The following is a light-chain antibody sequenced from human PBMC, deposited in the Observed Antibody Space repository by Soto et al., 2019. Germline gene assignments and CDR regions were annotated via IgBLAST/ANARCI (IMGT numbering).Light chain of an antibody. J-gene: IGLJ1*01. Sequence: QSVLTQPASVSGPPGQSITISCTGTSSDVGGYRYVSWYQQHPGKAPKLMIYEVSNRPSGVSNRFSGSKSGNTASLTISGLQAEDEADYYCGSYTSGSTYVFGTGTK. CDR2: EVS. CDR1: SSDVGGYRY. CDR3: GSYTSGSTYV. V-gene: IGLV2-14*01.